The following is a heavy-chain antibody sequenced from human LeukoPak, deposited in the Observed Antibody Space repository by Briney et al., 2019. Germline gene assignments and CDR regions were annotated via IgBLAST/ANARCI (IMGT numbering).Heavy chain of an antibody. Sequence: SETLSLTCTVSGGSISSGGYYWNWIRQPPGKGLEWIGYIYHSGSTYYNPSLKSRDTISLDRSKNQFSLKLSSVTAADTAVYYCARGVPPVPAAPDYWGQGTLVTVSS. J-gene: IGHJ4*02. D-gene: IGHD2-2*01. CDR1: GGSISSGGYY. CDR2: IYHSGST. V-gene: IGHV4-30-2*01. CDR3: ARGVPPVPAAPDY.